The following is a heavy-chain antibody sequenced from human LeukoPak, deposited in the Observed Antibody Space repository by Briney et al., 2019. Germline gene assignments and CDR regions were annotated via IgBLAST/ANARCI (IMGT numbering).Heavy chain of an antibody. CDR2: INPSGGST. Sequence: ASVKVSCKASGYTFTGYYMHWVRQAPGQGLEWMGIINPSGGSTSYAQKFQGRVTMTRDTSTSTVYMELSSLRSEDTAVYYCARDGGYDILTGPGSYWGQGTLVTVSS. J-gene: IGHJ4*02. CDR3: ARDGGYDILTGPGSY. D-gene: IGHD3-9*01. CDR1: GYTFTGYY. V-gene: IGHV1-46*01.